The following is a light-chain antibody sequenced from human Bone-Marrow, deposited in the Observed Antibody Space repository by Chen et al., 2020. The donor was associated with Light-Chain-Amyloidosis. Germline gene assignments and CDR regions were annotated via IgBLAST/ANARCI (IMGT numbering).Light chain of an antibody. V-gene: IGLV2-8*01. J-gene: IGLJ1*01. CDR3: SSYAGNNNV. CDR1: SSYVGGYNY. CDR2: EVS. Sequence: QSALTQPPSASGSPGQSVTISCTGTSSYVGGYNYVSWYQQPPGKAPKLVIYEVSKLPSGVPDRFSGSKSGNTASLTVSGLQAEDEADYYCSSYAGNNNVFGIGTKVTVL.